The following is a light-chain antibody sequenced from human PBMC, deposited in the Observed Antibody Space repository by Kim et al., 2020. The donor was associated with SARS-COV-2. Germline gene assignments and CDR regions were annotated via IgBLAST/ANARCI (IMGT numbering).Light chain of an antibody. V-gene: IGKV3-20*01. CDR1: QSVSNNY. Sequence: EIVLTQSPGTVSLSPGERATLSCRASQSVSNNYLAWYQHKPGQAPRLLMYGASSRASGIPDRFSGSGSGTDFTLNISRLEPEDSAVYYCQQYGSSPPYTFGQGTKLEI. CDR3: QQYGSSPPYT. CDR2: GAS. J-gene: IGKJ2*01.